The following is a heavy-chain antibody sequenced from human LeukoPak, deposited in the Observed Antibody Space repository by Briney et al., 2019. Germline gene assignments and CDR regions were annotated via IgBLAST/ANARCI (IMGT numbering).Heavy chain of an antibody. CDR1: GFTFRNYW. Sequence: GGSLRLSCVVSGFTFRNYWMSWVRQAPGKGLEWVANINLDGGQKYYVDSVKGRFTISRDNSKNTLYLQMNSLRVEDTAVYYCAKVNFDYFDYWGQGTLVTVSS. V-gene: IGHV3-7*03. CDR2: INLDGGQK. CDR3: AKVNFDYFDY. J-gene: IGHJ4*02.